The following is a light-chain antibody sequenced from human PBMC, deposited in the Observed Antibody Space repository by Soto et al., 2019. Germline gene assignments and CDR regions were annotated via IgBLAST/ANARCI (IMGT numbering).Light chain of an antibody. CDR1: SSDLGAYNY. J-gene: IGLJ1*01. Sequence: QSALTQPPSASGSPGQSVTISCTGTSSDLGAYNYVSWYQQHPGKAPKLMIYEVNKRPSGVPDRFSGSKSGNTASLTVSGLQAEDEADYYCISYAGSNRVFGTGTKFTVL. CDR2: EVN. V-gene: IGLV2-8*01. CDR3: ISYAGSNRV.